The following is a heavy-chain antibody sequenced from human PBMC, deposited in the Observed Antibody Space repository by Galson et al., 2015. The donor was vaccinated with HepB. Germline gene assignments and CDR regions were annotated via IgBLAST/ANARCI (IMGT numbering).Heavy chain of an antibody. D-gene: IGHD6-6*01. J-gene: IGHJ6*03. Sequence: SAKVSCKASGGTFSSYAISWVRQAPGQGLEWMGGIIPIFGTANYAQKFQGRVTITADESTSTAYMELSSLRSEDTAVYYCARAAEYSSSSVGYYYMDVWGKGTTVTVSS. CDR3: ARAAEYSSSSVGYYYMDV. CDR1: GGTFSSYA. CDR2: IIPIFGTA. V-gene: IGHV1-69*13.